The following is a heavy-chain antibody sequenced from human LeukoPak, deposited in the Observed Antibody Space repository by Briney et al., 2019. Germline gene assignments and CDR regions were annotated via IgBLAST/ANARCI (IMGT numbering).Heavy chain of an antibody. J-gene: IGHJ4*02. Sequence: GASVKVSCKASGYTFTSYGISWVRQAPGQGLEWMGWINPNSGNTHYSDSVKGRFTISRDNSKNTLYLQMNSLRAEDTAVYYCARRAGDYSHPYDYWGQGTLVTVSS. D-gene: IGHD3-22*01. CDR2: INPNSGNT. CDR1: GYTFTSYG. V-gene: IGHV1-18*01. CDR3: ARRAGDYSHPYDY.